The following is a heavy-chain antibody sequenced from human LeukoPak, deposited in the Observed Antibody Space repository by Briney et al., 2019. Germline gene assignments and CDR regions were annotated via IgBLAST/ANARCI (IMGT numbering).Heavy chain of an antibody. D-gene: IGHD6-19*01. CDR2: ISSSSYI. V-gene: IGHV3-21*01. CDR1: GFTFSSYS. CDR3: ARRGAVAGTFDY. J-gene: IGHJ4*02. Sequence: GGSLRLSCAASGFTFSSYSMNWVRQAPGKGLEWVSSISSSSYIYYADSVKGRFTISRDNAKNSLYLQMNSLRAEDTAVYYCARRGAVAGTFDYWGQGTLVTVSS.